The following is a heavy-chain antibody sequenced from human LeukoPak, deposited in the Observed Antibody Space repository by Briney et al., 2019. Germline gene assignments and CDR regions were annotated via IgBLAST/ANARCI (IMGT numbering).Heavy chain of an antibody. J-gene: IGHJ4*02. D-gene: IGHD2-15*01. CDR1: GFTFSSYA. CDR2: ISYDGSNK. V-gene: IGHV3-30*04. Sequence: GRSLRLSCAASGFTFSSYAMHWVRQAPGKGLEWVAVISYDGSNKYYADSVKGRFTISRDNSKTTLYLQMNSLRAEDTAVYYCARDLIVVVVAAPDYWGQGTLVTVSS. CDR3: ARDLIVVVVAAPDY.